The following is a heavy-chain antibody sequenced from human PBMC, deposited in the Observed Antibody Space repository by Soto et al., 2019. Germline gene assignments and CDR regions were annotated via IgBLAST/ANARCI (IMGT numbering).Heavy chain of an antibody. V-gene: IGHV3-23*01. Sequence: GGSLRLSCAASGFTFSSYAMSWVRQAPGKGLEWVSAISGSGGSTYYADSVKGRFTISRDNSKNTLYLQMNSLRAEDTAVYYCAKHGTGTTHYYYYMDVWGKGTTVTV. CDR2: ISGSGGST. CDR3: AKHGTGTTHYYYYMDV. D-gene: IGHD1-7*01. J-gene: IGHJ6*03. CDR1: GFTFSSYA.